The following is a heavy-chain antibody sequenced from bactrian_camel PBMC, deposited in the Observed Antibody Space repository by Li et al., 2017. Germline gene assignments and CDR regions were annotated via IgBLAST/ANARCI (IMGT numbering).Heavy chain of an antibody. CDR3: AAGGIDYRLPTACNGVN. J-gene: IGHJ4*01. V-gene: IGHV3S63*01. Sequence: HVQLVESGGDSVQAGGSLRLSCTTSGYTYCMGWFRQAPGKEREAVASIIEGIDSKHYADSVAGRFSISQDNTKDTTYLDMNNLKPEDSAMYYCAAGGIDYRLPTACNGVNWGQGTQVTVS. CDR1: GYTYC. CDR2: IIEGIDSK. D-gene: IGHD3*01.